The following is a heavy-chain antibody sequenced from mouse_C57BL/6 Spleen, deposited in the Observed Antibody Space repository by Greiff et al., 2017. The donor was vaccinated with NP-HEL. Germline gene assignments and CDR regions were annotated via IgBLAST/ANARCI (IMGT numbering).Heavy chain of an antibody. CDR3: ARSEDSGFMDY. CDR2: IHPNSGST. V-gene: IGHV1-64*01. Sequence: QVQLKQPGAELVKPGASVKLSCKASGYTFTSYWMHWVKQRPGQGLEWIGMIHPNSGSTNYNEKFKSKATLTVDKSSSTAYMQLSSLTSEDSAVYYCARSEDSGFMDYWGQGTSVTVSS. J-gene: IGHJ4*01. CDR1: GYTFTSYW. D-gene: IGHD3-1*01.